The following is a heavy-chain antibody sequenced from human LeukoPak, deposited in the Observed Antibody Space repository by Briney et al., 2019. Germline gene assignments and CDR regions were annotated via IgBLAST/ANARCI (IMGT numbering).Heavy chain of an antibody. Sequence: SQTLSLTCAVSGGSISSGGYSWSWIRQPPGKGLEWIGEINHSGNTNYNPSLKSRVTISVDTSKNQFSLKLNSVTAADTAVYYCARQEADDHGDYEGGFDYWGQGTLVTVFS. D-gene: IGHD4-17*01. CDR2: INHSGNT. CDR1: GGSISSGGYS. CDR3: ARQEADDHGDYEGGFDY. V-gene: IGHV4-30-2*01. J-gene: IGHJ4*02.